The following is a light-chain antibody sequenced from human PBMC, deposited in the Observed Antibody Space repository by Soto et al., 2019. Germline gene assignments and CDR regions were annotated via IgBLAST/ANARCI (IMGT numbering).Light chain of an antibody. CDR1: QNVNSN. CDR2: DAS. V-gene: IGKV3-11*01. CDR3: QQRSNSPFT. J-gene: IGKJ3*01. Sequence: EIVLTQSPSSLSVSPGERATLSCRASQNVNSNLACYQHKPGQAPRLLIYDASNRATGIPARFSGSGSGSDFTLTISSLEPEDLSVYYCQQRSNSPFTFGPGTKVDIK.